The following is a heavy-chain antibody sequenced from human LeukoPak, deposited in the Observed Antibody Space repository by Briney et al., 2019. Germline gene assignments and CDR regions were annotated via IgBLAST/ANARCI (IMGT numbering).Heavy chain of an antibody. V-gene: IGHV4-34*01. CDR1: GGSFSGYY. J-gene: IGHJ4*02. CDR3: ARGPMDTSMVSHGYFDY. D-gene: IGHD5-18*01. CDR2: INHSGST. Sequence: SETLSLTCAVYGGSFSGYYWSWIRQPPGKGLEWIGEINHSGSTNYNPSLKSRVTISVDTSKNQFSLNLSSVTAADTAVYYCARGPMDTSMVSHGYFDYWGQGSLVTVSS.